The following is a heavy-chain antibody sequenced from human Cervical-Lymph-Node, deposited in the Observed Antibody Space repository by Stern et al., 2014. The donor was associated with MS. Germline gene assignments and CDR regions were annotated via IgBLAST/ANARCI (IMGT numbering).Heavy chain of an antibody. CDR1: GFTFSDYY. D-gene: IGHD2-15*01. CDR2: ISSSGTTI. CDR3: ARDLYCSGGSCYYDYYYYGMDV. V-gene: IGHV3-11*01. J-gene: IGHJ6*02. Sequence: VQLLESGGGLVKPGGSLRLSCAASGFTFSDYYMSWIRQAPGKGLEWVSYISSSGTTIYYADSVKGRFTISRDNAKNSLYLQMNSLRAEDTAVYYCARDLYCSGGSCYYDYYYYGMDVWGQGTTVTVSS.